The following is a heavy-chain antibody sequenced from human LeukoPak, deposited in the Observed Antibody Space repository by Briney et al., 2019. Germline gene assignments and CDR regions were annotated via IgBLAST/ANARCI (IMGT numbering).Heavy chain of an antibody. CDR1: GFTFSSYE. Sequence: GGSLRLSCAASGFTFSSYEMNWVRQARGKGLVWVLYISSSGSTIYYADSVKGRFTISRDNAKNSLYLQMNSLRAEDTAVYYCARVGGDGYNYYFDYWGQGTLVTVSS. V-gene: IGHV3-48*03. CDR3: ARVGGDGYNYYFDY. J-gene: IGHJ4*02. CDR2: ISSSGSTI. D-gene: IGHD5-24*01.